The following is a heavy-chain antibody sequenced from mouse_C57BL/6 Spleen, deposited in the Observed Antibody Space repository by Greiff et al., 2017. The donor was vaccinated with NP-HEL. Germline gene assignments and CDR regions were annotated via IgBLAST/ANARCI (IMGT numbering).Heavy chain of an antibody. Sequence: ESGPGLVKPSQSLSLTCSVTGYSITSGYYWNWIRQFPGNKLEWMGYISYDGSNNYNPSLKNRISITRDTSKNQFFLKLNSVTTEDTATYYCARFTTVVEGDYYAMDYWGQGTSVTVSS. CDR1: GYSITSGYY. D-gene: IGHD1-1*01. V-gene: IGHV3-6*01. CDR2: ISYDGSN. CDR3: ARFTTVVEGDYYAMDY. J-gene: IGHJ4*01.